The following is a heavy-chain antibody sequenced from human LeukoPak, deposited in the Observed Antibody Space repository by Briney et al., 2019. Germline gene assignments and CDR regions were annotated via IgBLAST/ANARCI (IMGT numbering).Heavy chain of an antibody. CDR3: ATYSPTPRRRLDY. Sequence: GGSLRLSCAASEFIFSNYYVTWVRQAPGKGLEWVARIKQDGSEESYVDSAKGRFTISRDDAQNSVYLQMTSLRAEDTAVYYCATYSPTPRRRLDYWGQGTLVTVSS. CDR1: EFIFSNYY. J-gene: IGHJ4*02. D-gene: IGHD2-21*01. CDR2: IKQDGSEE. V-gene: IGHV3-7*01.